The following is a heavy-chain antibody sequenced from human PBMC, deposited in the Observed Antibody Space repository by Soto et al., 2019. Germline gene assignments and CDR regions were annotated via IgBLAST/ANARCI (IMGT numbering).Heavy chain of an antibody. Sequence: QVQLLESGPGLVKPSETLSLTCTVSGGSISSYYWSWIRQPPGKGLEWIGYIYSSGSTNYIPSLKSRVTISVDTSKNQFSLKLSSVTAADTAVYYCARRYGGGFDYWGQGTLVTVSS. V-gene: IGHV4-59*08. J-gene: IGHJ4*02. CDR2: IYSSGST. CDR1: GGSISSYY. CDR3: ARRYGGGFDY. D-gene: IGHD3-10*01.